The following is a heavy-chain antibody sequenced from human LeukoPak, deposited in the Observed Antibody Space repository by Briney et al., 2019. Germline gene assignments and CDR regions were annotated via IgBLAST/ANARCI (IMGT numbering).Heavy chain of an antibody. Sequence: SETLSLTCAVSGYSISSGYYWGWIRQPPGTGLEWIGSIYHSGSTYYNPSLKSRVTISVDTSKNQFSLKLSSVTAADTAVYYCARDKTDIAAASDYWGQGTLVTVSS. CDR3: ARDKTDIAAASDY. CDR2: IYHSGST. J-gene: IGHJ4*02. CDR1: GYSISSGYY. D-gene: IGHD6-13*01. V-gene: IGHV4-38-2*02.